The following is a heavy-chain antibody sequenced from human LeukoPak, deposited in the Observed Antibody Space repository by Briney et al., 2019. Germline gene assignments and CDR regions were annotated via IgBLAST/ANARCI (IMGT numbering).Heavy chain of an antibody. CDR3: ARGRVSSSTWYSTYYYYFYMDV. J-gene: IGHJ6*03. V-gene: IGHV4-59*01. CDR1: GGSFSTNY. Sequence: SETLSLACAVYGGSFSTNYWTWIRQPPGKGLEWIGYVDHTGSTNFNPSLNGRVSISRDTSKNLFSLRLRSVTAADTAVYFCARGRVSSSTWYSTYYYYFYMDVWGKGTTVTVSS. D-gene: IGHD1-1*01. CDR2: VDHTGST.